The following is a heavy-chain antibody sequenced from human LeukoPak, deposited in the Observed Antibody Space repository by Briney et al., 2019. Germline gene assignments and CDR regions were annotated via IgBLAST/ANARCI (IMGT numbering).Heavy chain of an antibody. Sequence: PGRSLRLSCAASGFTFSSYSMNWVRQAPGKGLEWVSSISSSSSYIYYADSVKGRFTISRDNAKNSLYLQMNSLRAEDTAVYYCARATLPMVRGVPSLGYYIDVWGKGTTVTVSS. V-gene: IGHV3-21*01. CDR1: GFTFSSYS. CDR2: ISSSSSYI. CDR3: ARATLPMVRGVPSLGYYIDV. J-gene: IGHJ6*03. D-gene: IGHD3-10*01.